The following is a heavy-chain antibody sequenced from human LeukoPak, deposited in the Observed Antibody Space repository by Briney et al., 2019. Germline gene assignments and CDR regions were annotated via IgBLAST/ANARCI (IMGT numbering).Heavy chain of an antibody. CDR3: ARLTRLSTSPDRYYLDY. Sequence: SETLSLTCTVSGDSISSYYWSWIRQPPGKGLEWIGYIYTSGGTNYIPSLKGRVTISIDTSKNQFSLKLGSVTAADSAVYYCARLTRLSTSPDRYYLDYWGQGTLVTVSS. CDR1: GDSISSYY. D-gene: IGHD6-6*01. J-gene: IGHJ4*02. V-gene: IGHV4-4*09. CDR2: IYTSGGT.